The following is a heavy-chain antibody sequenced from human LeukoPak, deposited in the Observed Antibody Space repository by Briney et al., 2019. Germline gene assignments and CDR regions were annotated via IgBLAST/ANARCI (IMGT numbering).Heavy chain of an antibody. Sequence: SETLSLTCAVYGGSFSGYYWSWIRQPPGKGLEWIGYIYHSGSTYYNPSLKSRVTISVDRSKNQFSLKLSSVTAADTAVYYCARGYSSSWYDGFDYWGQGTLVTVSS. J-gene: IGHJ4*02. D-gene: IGHD6-13*01. CDR1: GGSFSGYY. CDR3: ARGYSSSWYDGFDY. V-gene: IGHV4-34*01. CDR2: IYHSGST.